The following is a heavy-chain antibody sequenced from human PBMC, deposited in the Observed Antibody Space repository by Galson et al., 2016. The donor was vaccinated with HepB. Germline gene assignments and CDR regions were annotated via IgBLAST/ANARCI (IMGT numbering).Heavy chain of an antibody. CDR3: ARPNYYDTSGPPGMDGFDI. CDR1: GFTFSNYG. CDR2: IWRDGSNK. D-gene: IGHD3-22*01. V-gene: IGHV3-33*01. Sequence: SLRLSCAASGFTFSNYGIHWVRQAPGKGLEWVALIWRDGSNKYYADSVKGRFTMSRDNSKNTLYLQMNSLRAEDTAVYYCARPNYYDTSGPPGMDGFDIWGQGTMVTVSS. J-gene: IGHJ3*02.